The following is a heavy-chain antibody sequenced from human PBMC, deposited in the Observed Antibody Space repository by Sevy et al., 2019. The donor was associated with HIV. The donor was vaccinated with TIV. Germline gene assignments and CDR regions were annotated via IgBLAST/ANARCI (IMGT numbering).Heavy chain of an antibody. J-gene: IGHJ6*02. CDR2: IYPGDSDT. D-gene: IGHD3-3*01. CDR3: ARPRYDFWSGYDYYGMDV. V-gene: IGHV5-51*01. Sequence: GESLKISCKGSGYSFTSYWIGWVRQMPGRGLEWMGIIYPGDSDTRYSPSFQGQVTISADKSISTAYLQWGSLTASDSAMYYCARPRYDFWSGYDYYGMDVWGQGTTVTVSS. CDR1: GYSFTSYW.